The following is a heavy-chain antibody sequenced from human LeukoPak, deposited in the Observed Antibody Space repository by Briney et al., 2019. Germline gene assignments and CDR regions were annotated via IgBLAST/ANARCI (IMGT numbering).Heavy chain of an antibody. CDR1: GGSISGYY. J-gene: IGHJ4*02. Sequence: SETLSLTCTVSGGSISGYYWSWIRQPPGKGLEWIGYIYYIGSTTCNPSLRSRVTISVDKSKNQFSLRLSSVTAADTALYYCARGGTTVTTFNYFDSWGQGTLVTVSS. V-gene: IGHV4-59*01. CDR2: IYYIGST. D-gene: IGHD4-17*01. CDR3: ARGGTTVTTFNYFDS.